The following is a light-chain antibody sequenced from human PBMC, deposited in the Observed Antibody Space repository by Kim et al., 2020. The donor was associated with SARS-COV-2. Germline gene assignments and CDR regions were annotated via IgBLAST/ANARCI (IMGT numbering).Light chain of an antibody. V-gene: IGKV3-20*01. CDR2: GAS. J-gene: IGKJ2*01. CDR1: ETISSDY. Sequence: EIVLTQSPGTLSLSPGERATLSCRTSETISSDYVAWYRHKPGQAPRLLIYGASTRATGIPERFSGSGSGTDFTLTISILEPEDFAVYYCQQYDPSFPYTFGQGTKLEIK. CDR3: QQYDPSFPYT.